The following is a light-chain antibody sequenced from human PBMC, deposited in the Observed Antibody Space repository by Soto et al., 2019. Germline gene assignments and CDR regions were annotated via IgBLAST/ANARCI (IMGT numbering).Light chain of an antibody. V-gene: IGKV3-15*01. CDR2: GAP. CDR3: QQYINWPA. Sequence: EIVMTQSPATLSVSVGERATVSCRARQSVSSNLACYQQKPGQAPRLLIDGAPSRATGIPARFSGSGSGTEFTLTISIPQAQDFAVYYCQQYINWPAFGQGTKVDIK. J-gene: IGKJ1*01. CDR1: QSVSSN.